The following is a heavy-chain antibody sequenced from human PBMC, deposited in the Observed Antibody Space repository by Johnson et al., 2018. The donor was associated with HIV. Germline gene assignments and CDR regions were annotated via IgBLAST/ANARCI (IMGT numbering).Heavy chain of an antibody. CDR1: GSTFSDYY. D-gene: IGHD2-2*01. CDR3: ARNGLIPAAKGDAFDI. Sequence: QVQLVESGGDLVKAGGSLRLSCAASGSTFSDYYMSWIRQAPGKGLEWVSYISGSGGTIYYADSVKGRFTISRDNSKNTLYLQMNSLRAEDTAVYYCARNGLIPAAKGDAFDIWGQGTMVTVSS. J-gene: IGHJ3*02. V-gene: IGHV3-11*04. CDR2: ISGSGGTI.